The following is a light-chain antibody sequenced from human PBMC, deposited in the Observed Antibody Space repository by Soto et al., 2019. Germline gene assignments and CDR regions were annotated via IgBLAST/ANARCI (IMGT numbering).Light chain of an antibody. Sequence: QSVLTQPASVSGSPGQSITISCTGTSSDVGGYNYVSCYQQHPGKAPKLMIYDVSNRPSGVSNRFSGSKSGNTASLTISVLQAEDEADYYCSSYTSSSTGVFGTGTKVT. CDR2: DVS. CDR1: SSDVGGYNY. J-gene: IGLJ1*01. V-gene: IGLV2-14*01. CDR3: SSYTSSSTGV.